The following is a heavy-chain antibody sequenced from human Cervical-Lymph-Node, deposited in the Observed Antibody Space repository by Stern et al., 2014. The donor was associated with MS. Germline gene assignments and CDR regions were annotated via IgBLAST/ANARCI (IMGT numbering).Heavy chain of an antibody. CDR1: GFSFNWYN. CDR2: ISSTSDYT. Sequence: EVQLVESGGGLVKPGGSLRLSCAASGFSFNWYNMNWARQAPGKGLEWVSSISSTSDYTYYADSVKGRFTISRDNAKKSLYLQMNSLRADDTAVYYCARDALFDSWGQGTLVTVSS. J-gene: IGHJ4*02. V-gene: IGHV3-21*01. CDR3: ARDALFDS.